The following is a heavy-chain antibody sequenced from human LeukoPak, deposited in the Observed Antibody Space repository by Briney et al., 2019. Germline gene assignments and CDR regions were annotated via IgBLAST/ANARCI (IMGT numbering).Heavy chain of an antibody. CDR2: INPNSGGT. CDR1: GYAFTGYY. CDR3: ARDHFRYYYGSGSHLDYYMDV. V-gene: IGHV1-2*02. Sequence: GASAKVSCKASGYAFTGYYMHWVRQAPGQGLEWMGWINPNSGGTNYAQKFQGRVTMTRDTSISTAYMELSRLRSDDTAVYYCARDHFRYYYGSGSHLDYYMDVWGKGTTVTVSS. J-gene: IGHJ6*03. D-gene: IGHD3-10*01.